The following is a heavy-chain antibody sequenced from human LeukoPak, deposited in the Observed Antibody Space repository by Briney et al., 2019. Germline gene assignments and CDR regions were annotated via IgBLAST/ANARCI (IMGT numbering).Heavy chain of an antibody. CDR1: GYTFTGNY. J-gene: IGHJ5*02. CDR3: ARGDDLLTGNRDWFDP. Sequence: ASVKVSCKASGYTFTGNYMHWVRQAPGQGLEWMGWINPNSGGTNYAQKFQGRVSMTRDTSISTAYMEMSRLRSDDTAVYYRARGDDLLTGNRDWFDPWGQGTLVTVFS. D-gene: IGHD3-9*01. CDR2: INPNSGGT. V-gene: IGHV1-2*02.